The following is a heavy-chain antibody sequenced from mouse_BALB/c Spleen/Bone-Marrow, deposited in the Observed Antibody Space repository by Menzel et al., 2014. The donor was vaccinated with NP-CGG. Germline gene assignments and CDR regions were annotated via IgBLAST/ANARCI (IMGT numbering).Heavy chain of an antibody. J-gene: IGHJ2*01. Sequence: EVQLQQSGPELVKPGASVKISCKTSGYTFTDYTMHWARQSHGKSLEWIGSINPNNGGSSCNQNFKAKATLTIDKSSSTPYMELRSLTSEDSAVYYCARAVHFDYWGQGTTLTVSS. CDR1: GYTFTDYT. CDR3: ARAVHFDY. V-gene: IGHV1-22*01. CDR2: INPNNGGS.